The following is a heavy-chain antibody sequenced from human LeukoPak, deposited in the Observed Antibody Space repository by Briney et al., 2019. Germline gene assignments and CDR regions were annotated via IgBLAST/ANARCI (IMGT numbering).Heavy chain of an antibody. Sequence: SETLSLTCAVSGGSISGYYWSWIRQSPDKGLEWIGYIYYSGSTNYNPSLQSRVTISVDTSKNQFSLKITSVTAADTAVYYCARVAIPYDISPYYDCYMDVWGKGTTVTVSS. D-gene: IGHD3-22*01. CDR1: GGSISGYY. V-gene: IGHV4-59*01. J-gene: IGHJ6*03. CDR2: IYYSGST. CDR3: ARVAIPYDISPYYDCYMDV.